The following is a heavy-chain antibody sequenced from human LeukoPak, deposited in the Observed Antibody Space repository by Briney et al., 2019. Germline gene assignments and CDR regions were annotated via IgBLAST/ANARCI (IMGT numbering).Heavy chain of an antibody. Sequence: QPGRSLRLSCAASGFTFSSYGMHWVRQGPGKGLVWVSRINSDGSETSHADSVKGRFTISRDNAKNTLYLQMNSLRAEDTAVYYCARAGEGLLAYSFDIWGQGTMVTVSS. V-gene: IGHV3-74*01. CDR2: INSDGSET. CDR3: ARAGEGLLAYSFDI. D-gene: IGHD1-26*01. J-gene: IGHJ3*02. CDR1: GFTFSSYG.